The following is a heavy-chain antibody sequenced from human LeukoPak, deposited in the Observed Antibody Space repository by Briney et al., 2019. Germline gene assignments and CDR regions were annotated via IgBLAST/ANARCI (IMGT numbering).Heavy chain of an antibody. CDR3: TTEEVIVPASSY. D-gene: IGHD2-2*01. V-gene: IGHV3-15*01. Sequence: GGSLRLSCAASGFTFSNAWMSWVRQAPGKGLEWVGRIKSKTDGGTTDYAVPVKGRFTISRDDSKNTLYLQMSSLKTEDTAVYYCTTEEVIVPASSYWGQGTLVTVSS. J-gene: IGHJ4*02. CDR1: GFTFSNAW. CDR2: IKSKTDGGTT.